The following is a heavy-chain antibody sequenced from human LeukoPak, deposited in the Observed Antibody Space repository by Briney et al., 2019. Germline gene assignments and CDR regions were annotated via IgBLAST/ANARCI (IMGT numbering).Heavy chain of an antibody. D-gene: IGHD6-13*01. CDR3: AKEGTSSWYPGYFDY. Sequence: GGSLRLSCAASGFTFSSYGMHWVRQAPGKGLEWVAVIWYGGSNKYYADSVKGRFTISRDNSKNTLYLQMNSLRAEDTAVYYCAKEGTSSWYPGYFDYWGQGTLVTVSS. V-gene: IGHV3-30*02. J-gene: IGHJ4*02. CDR2: IWYGGSNK. CDR1: GFTFSSYG.